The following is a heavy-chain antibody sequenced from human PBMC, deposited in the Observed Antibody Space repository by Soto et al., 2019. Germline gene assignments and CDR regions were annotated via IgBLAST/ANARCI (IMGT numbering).Heavy chain of an antibody. CDR1: GGSISSGGYY. CDR3: ARVSFPPMVRGVRGTIDY. CDR2: IYYSGST. D-gene: IGHD3-10*01. J-gene: IGHJ4*02. V-gene: IGHV4-31*03. Sequence: QVQLQESGPGLVKPSQTLSLTCTVSGGSISSGGYYWSWIRQHPGKGLEWIGYIYYSGSTYYNPSLKSRVTISVDTSKNQFSLKLSSVTAADTAVYYCARVSFPPMVRGVRGTIDYWGQGTVVTVSS.